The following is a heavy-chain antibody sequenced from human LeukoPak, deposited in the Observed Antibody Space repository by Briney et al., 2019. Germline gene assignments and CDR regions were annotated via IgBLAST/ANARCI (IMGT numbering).Heavy chain of an antibody. CDR1: DSSISSGYY. V-gene: IGHV4-38-2*02. CDR2: IYHSGGT. D-gene: IGHD2-2*01. J-gene: IGHJ5*02. CDR3: ARDPRYCSSTSCYLGGLDP. Sequence: SETLSLTCTVSDSSISSGYYWGWIRQPPGKGLEWIGSIYHSGGTYYNPSLKSRVTISVDTSKNQFSLNLSSVTAADTAVYYCARDPRYCSSTSCYLGGLDPWGQGTLVTVSS.